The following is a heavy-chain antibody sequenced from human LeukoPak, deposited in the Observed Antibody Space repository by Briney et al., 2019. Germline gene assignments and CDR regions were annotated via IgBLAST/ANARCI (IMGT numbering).Heavy chain of an antibody. V-gene: IGHV3-30*02. D-gene: IGHD5-18*01. Sequence: GGSLRLSCAASGFTFSSYGMHWVRQAPGKGREWVAFIRYDGRNKYYADSVKGRFTISRDNSKNTLYLQMNSLRAEDTAGYYCARGYSYRNYYHYYLDVWGKGTTVTVSS. J-gene: IGHJ6*03. CDR2: IRYDGRNK. CDR3: ARGYSYRNYYHYYLDV. CDR1: GFTFSSYG.